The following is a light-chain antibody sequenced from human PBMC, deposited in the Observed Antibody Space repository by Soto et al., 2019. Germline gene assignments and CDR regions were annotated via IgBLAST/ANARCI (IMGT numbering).Light chain of an antibody. J-gene: IGKJ3*01. CDR1: QSVSTNY. V-gene: IGKV3-20*01. CDR3: QQYCSSIT. CDR2: GAS. Sequence: EIVLTQSPGTLSLSPGERATLSCRASQSVSTNYLAWYQQRPGQAPRLVIYGASSRATGIPDRFSGSGSGTDFTLTITRLEPEDFAVYYCQQYCSSITFGPGTKVEIK.